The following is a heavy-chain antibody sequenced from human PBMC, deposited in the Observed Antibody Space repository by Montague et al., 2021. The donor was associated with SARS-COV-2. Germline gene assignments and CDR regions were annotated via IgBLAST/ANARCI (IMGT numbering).Heavy chain of an antibody. CDR3: ARGMIRGVTTPFDY. D-gene: IGHD3-10*01. V-gene: IGHV4-39*02. Sequence: SETLSLTCSVSSDSIISSGYYWGWIRPPPGKELEWVGNIYYSGTTYSNPSLQSRGTIYVDTSKNHLSLRLSSVTAADTAVYFCARGMIRGVTTPFDYWGQGSQVTVSS. J-gene: IGHJ4*02. CDR2: IYYSGTT. CDR1: SDSIISSGYY.